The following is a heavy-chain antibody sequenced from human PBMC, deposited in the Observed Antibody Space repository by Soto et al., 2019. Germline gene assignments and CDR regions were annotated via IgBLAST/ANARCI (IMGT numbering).Heavy chain of an antibody. CDR2: ISYDGSNK. V-gene: IGHV3-30-3*01. J-gene: IGHJ4*02. CDR1: GFTFSSYA. Sequence: QVQLVESGGGVVQPGRSLRLSCAASGFTFSSYAMHWVRQAPGKGLEWVAVISYDGSNKYYADSVKGRFTISRDNSKNPLDLQMNSLRAEDPAVEYCARDPAVKIATPFYFDYWGQGTLVTVFS. CDR3: ARDPAVKIATPFYFDY. D-gene: IGHD2-21*01.